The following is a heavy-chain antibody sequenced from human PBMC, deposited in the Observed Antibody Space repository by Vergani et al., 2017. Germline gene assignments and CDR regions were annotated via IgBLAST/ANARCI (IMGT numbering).Heavy chain of an antibody. CDR2: INAGNGNT. CDR1: GYTFTSYA. Sequence: QVQLVQSGAEVKKPGASVKVSCKASGYTFTSYAMHWVRQAPGQRLEWMGWINAGNGNTKYSQKFQGRVTITRDTSASTAYMELSSLRSEDTAVYYCAQANYYDSSGYPWIWGQGTMVTVSS. V-gene: IGHV1-3*01. D-gene: IGHD3-22*01. J-gene: IGHJ3*02. CDR3: AQANYYDSSGYPWI.